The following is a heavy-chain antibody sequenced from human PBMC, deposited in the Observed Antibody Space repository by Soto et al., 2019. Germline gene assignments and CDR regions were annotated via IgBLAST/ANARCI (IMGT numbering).Heavy chain of an antibody. CDR2: ISYDGNNK. CDR1: GFTFSSYA. V-gene: IGHV3-30-3*01. CDR3: ARDRHYYDSSGYYGPFDY. Sequence: QVQLVESGGGVVQPGMSLRLSCAASGFTFSSYAMHWVRQAPGKGLEWVAVISYDGNNKYYADSVKGRFTISRDNSKNTLYLQMNSLRAEDTAVYYCARDRHYYDSSGYYGPFDYWGQGTLVTVSS. D-gene: IGHD3-22*01. J-gene: IGHJ4*02.